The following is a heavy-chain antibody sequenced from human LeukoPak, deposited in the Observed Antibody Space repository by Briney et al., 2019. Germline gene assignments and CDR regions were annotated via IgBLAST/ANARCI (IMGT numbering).Heavy chain of an antibody. CDR3: ARHFDSSGLDY. CDR2: IYYSGST. CDR1: GGSISSYY. Sequence: SETLSLTCTVSGGSISSYYWSWIRQPPGKGLEWIGYIYYSGSTNYNPSLKSRVTISVDTSNNQFSLKLNSVTAADTATYYCARHFDSSGLDYWGQGTLVTVSS. V-gene: IGHV4-59*08. D-gene: IGHD3-22*01. J-gene: IGHJ4*02.